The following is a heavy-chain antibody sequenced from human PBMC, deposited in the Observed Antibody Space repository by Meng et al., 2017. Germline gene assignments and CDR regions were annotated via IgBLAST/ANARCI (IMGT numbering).Heavy chain of an antibody. CDR1: GFTFSSDS. J-gene: IGHJ6*02. CDR2: ISSSSSYI. V-gene: IGHV3-21*01. CDR3: ARDHYYDSSGYHYRYYYGMDV. D-gene: IGHD3-22*01. Sequence: GESLKISCAASGFTFSSDSMNWVRQAPGKGLEWVSSISSSSSYIYYADSVKGRFTISRDNAKNSLYLQMNSLRAEDTAVYYCARDHYYDSSGYHYRYYYGMDVWGQGTTVTVSS.